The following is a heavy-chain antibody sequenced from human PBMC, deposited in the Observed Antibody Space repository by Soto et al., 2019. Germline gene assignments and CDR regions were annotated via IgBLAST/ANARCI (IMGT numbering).Heavy chain of an antibody. D-gene: IGHD3-16*01. V-gene: IGHV3-9*01. CDR1: GFTFDDYA. Sequence: EVQLVESGGGLVQPGRSLRLSCAASGFTFDDYAMHWVRQAPGKGLEWVSGVSWHSGSIGYTDSVKARFTISRDNAKNSLYLQMNSLRPEDTALYSSAKDVSGRGSVDDYYGRGVWGSGTTFTVGS. CDR2: VSWHSGSI. J-gene: IGHJ6*04. CDR3: AKDVSGRGSVDDYYGRGV.